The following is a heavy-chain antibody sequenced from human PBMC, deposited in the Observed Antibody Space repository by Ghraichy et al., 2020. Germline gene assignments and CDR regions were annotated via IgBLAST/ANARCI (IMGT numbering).Heavy chain of an antibody. CDR3: AKSPTMVVRDPDGYYYYGMDV. D-gene: IGHD2-2*01. Sequence: LSLTCAASGFTFSSYAMSWVRQAPGKGLEWVSAISGSGGSTYYADSVKGRFTISRDNSKNTLYLQMNSLRAEDTAVYYCAKSPTMVVRDPDGYYYYGMDVWGQGTTVTVSS. CDR1: GFTFSSYA. J-gene: IGHJ6*02. CDR2: ISGSGGST. V-gene: IGHV3-23*01.